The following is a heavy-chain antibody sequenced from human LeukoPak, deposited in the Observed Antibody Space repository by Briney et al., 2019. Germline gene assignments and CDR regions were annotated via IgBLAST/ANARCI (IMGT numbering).Heavy chain of an antibody. CDR3: ARDGGIVFPYNWFDP. Sequence: SETLSLTCNVSGGSITSHSWNWIRQSPGKGLEWIGYSYYSGSTNYNPSLKSRVTISVDTSKNQFSLKLSSVTAADTAVYYCARDGGIVFPYNWFDPWGQGTLVTVSS. D-gene: IGHD2-15*01. CDR2: SYYSGST. CDR1: GGSITSHS. V-gene: IGHV4-59*11. J-gene: IGHJ5*02.